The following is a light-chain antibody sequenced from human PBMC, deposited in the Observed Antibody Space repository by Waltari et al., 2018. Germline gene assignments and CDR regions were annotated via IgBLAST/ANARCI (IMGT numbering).Light chain of an antibody. CDR1: SSDVGGYNY. J-gene: IGLJ1*01. Sequence: QSALTQPRSVSGSPGQSVTISCTGTSSDVGGYNYVPWHQPHPGKAPKLIIYDFSNPPSGVPDRFSGSKSGNTASLTISGLQAEDEADYYCCSYAGSYTYVFGTGTKVTVL. CDR2: DFS. V-gene: IGLV2-11*01. CDR3: CSYAGSYTYV.